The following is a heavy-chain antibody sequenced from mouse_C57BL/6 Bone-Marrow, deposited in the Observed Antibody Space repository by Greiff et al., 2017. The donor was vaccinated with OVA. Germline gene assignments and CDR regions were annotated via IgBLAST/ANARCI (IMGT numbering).Heavy chain of an antibody. CDR3: ARLFSGQYYFDY. J-gene: IGHJ2*01. V-gene: IGHV14-3*01. Sequence: VHLQQSVAELVRPGASVKLSCTASGFNIKHTYMHWVKQRPEQGLEWIGRIYPANGNTKYAPKFQGKATITADTSTNTAYLQRSSLTSEDTAIYYCARLFSGQYYFDYWGQGTTLTVSS. CDR1: GFNIKHTY. CDR2: IYPANGNT. D-gene: IGHD3-2*02.